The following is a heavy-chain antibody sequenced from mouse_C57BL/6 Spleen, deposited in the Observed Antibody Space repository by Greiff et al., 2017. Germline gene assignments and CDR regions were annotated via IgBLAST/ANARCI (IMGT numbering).Heavy chain of an antibody. CDR1: GFSFNTYA. Sequence: EVQLVESGGGLVQPKGSLKLSCAASGFSFNTYAMNWVRQAPGKGLEWVARIRSKSNNYATYYADSVKDRFTISRDDSESMLYLQMNNLKTEDTAMYYCVSHGSRKGYAMDYWGQGTSVTVSS. CDR2: IRSKSNNYAT. D-gene: IGHD1-1*01. V-gene: IGHV10-1*01. J-gene: IGHJ4*01. CDR3: VSHGSRKGYAMDY.